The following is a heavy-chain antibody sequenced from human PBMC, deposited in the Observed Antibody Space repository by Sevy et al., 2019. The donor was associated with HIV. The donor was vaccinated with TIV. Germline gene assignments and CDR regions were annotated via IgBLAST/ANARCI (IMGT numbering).Heavy chain of an antibody. V-gene: IGHV3-48*02. J-gene: IGHJ6*02. CDR1: GFTFRTHS. CDR3: AREPGYSSSSDFYYYGMDV. D-gene: IGHD6-6*01. Sequence: GGSLRLSCVASGFTFRTHSMNWVRQAPGKGLEWISFISGSGSTISYADSVKGRFTVTRDNAQNSLSLQMNSLRDEDTAVYYCAREPGYSSSSDFYYYGMDVWSQGTTVTVSS. CDR2: ISGSGSTI.